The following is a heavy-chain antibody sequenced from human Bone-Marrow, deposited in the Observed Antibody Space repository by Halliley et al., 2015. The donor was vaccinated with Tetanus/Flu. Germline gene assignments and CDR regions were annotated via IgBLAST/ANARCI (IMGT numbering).Heavy chain of an antibody. CDR2: ISVYNGNT. Sequence: QVQLVQSGAEVKKPGASVKVSCKASGYSFTSYGISWVRQAPGQGLEWMGWISVYNGNTDYEQKFQGRLTMTTDTSTSTAYMELRGLRSDDTAVYYCARYALGKNWFDPWGQGTLVTVSS. D-gene: IGHD7-27*01. CDR3: ARYALGKNWFDP. CDR1: GYSFTSYG. J-gene: IGHJ5*02. V-gene: IGHV1-18*04.